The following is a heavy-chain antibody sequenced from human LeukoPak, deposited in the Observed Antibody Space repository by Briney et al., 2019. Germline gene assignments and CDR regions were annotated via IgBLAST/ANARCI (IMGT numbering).Heavy chain of an antibody. Sequence: SGRSLRLSCAASGFTFSSYAMHWVRQAPGKGLEWVAVISYDGSNKYYADSVKGRFTISRDNSKNTLYLQMNSLRAEDTAVYYCARVLIRTYCGSGSYSSGGYWGQGTLVTVSS. CDR2: ISYDGSNK. D-gene: IGHD3-10*01. CDR1: GFTFSSYA. CDR3: ARVLIRTYCGSGSYSSGGY. J-gene: IGHJ4*02. V-gene: IGHV3-30-3*01.